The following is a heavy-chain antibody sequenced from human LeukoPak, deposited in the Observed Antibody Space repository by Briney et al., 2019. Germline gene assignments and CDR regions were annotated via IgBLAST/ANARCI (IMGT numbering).Heavy chain of an antibody. CDR1: GGTFSRFT. D-gene: IGHD1-26*01. Sequence: GASVKVSCKASGGTFSRFTISWVRQAPGQGFEWMGGITPIFGTANFAQKFQGRVSITADGSTSTAFMELSSLRDEDTAVYYCAKDQRWESPHYLDSWGQGTLVTVSS. CDR2: ITPIFGTA. J-gene: IGHJ4*02. CDR3: AKDQRWESPHYLDS. V-gene: IGHV1-69*01.